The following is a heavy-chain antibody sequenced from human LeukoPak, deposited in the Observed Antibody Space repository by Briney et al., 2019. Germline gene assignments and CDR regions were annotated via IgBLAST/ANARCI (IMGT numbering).Heavy chain of an antibody. CDR1: GFTFDDYG. Sequence: GGSLRLSCAASGFTFDDYGISWVRQAPGKGLVWVSRINRDGSTTSYADSVKGRFTISRDNAKNTLYLQMNSLRAEDTAVYYCARDKDWILFDYWGQGTLVTVSS. CDR2: INRDGSTT. J-gene: IGHJ4*02. V-gene: IGHV3-74*01. D-gene: IGHD3/OR15-3a*01. CDR3: ARDKDWILFDY.